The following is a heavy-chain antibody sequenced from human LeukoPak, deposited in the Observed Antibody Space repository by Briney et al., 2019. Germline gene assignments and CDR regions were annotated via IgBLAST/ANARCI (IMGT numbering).Heavy chain of an antibody. CDR3: AREQWSRLD. D-gene: IGHD2-8*01. V-gene: IGHV3-30*03. CDR1: GFTFSSYG. CDR2: ISYDGSNK. J-gene: IGHJ4*02. Sequence: GGSLRLSCAASGFTFSSYGMHWVRQAPGKGLEWVAVISYDGSNKYYADSVKGRFTISRDNAWNSLYLQMNSLRPEDTAVYYCAREQWSRLDWGQGTLVTVSS.